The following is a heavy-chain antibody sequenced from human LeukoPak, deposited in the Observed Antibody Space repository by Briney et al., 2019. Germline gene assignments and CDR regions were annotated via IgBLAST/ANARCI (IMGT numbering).Heavy chain of an antibody. Sequence: ASVKVSCKASGGTFSSYAISWERQAPGQGLEWMGGIIPIFGTANYAQKFQGRVTITADESTSTAYMERSSLRSEDTAVYYCARGGPYRPLELDYWGQGTLVTVSS. D-gene: IGHD3-16*01. J-gene: IGHJ4*02. CDR2: IIPIFGTA. V-gene: IGHV1-69*13. CDR1: GGTFSSYA. CDR3: ARGGPYRPLELDY.